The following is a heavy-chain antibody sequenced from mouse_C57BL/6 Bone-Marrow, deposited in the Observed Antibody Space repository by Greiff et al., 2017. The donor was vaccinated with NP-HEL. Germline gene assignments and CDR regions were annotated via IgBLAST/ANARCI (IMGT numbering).Heavy chain of an antibody. V-gene: IGHV5-12*01. CDR3: ARQRDGYYRGFAY. CDR1: GFTFSDYY. D-gene: IGHD2-3*01. CDR2: ISNGGGST. J-gene: IGHJ3*01. Sequence: EVQRVESGGGLVQPGGSLKLSCAASGFTFSDYYMYWVRQTPEKRLEWVAYISNGGGSTYYPDTVKGRFTISRDNAKNTLYLQMSRLKSEDTAMYYCARQRDGYYRGFAYWGQGTLVTVSA.